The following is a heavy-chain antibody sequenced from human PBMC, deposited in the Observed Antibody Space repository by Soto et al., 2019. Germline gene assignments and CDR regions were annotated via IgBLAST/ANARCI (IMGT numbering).Heavy chain of an antibody. J-gene: IGHJ4*02. D-gene: IGHD2-21*02. V-gene: IGHV2-5*01. CDR2: IFWNDDK. Sequence: QITLKESGPTLVKPTQTLTLTCSFSGFSLSTYGVGVAWIRQPPGKALEWLALIFWNDDKFYTSSLRNRLTSTKDTSKNQVILTLTNMEPEDAATYYCAHRVIGTAAPQIDSWGPGTLVTVSS. CDR1: GFSLSTYGVG. CDR3: AHRVIGTAAPQIDS.